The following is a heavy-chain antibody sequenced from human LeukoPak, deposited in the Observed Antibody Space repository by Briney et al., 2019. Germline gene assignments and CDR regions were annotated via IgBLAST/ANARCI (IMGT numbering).Heavy chain of an antibody. V-gene: IGHV5-51*01. CDR3: ARPQPRDGTSLDY. J-gene: IGHJ4*02. Sequence: GESLKISCKGFGYSFTSYWIGWVRQMPGKGLEWMGIIYPGDSDSTYSPSFQGQVTISADKSISTAYLQWSSLKASDTAMYYCARPQPRDGTSLDYWGQGTLVTVSS. CDR2: IYPGDSDS. CDR1: GYSFTSYW. D-gene: IGHD2-2*01.